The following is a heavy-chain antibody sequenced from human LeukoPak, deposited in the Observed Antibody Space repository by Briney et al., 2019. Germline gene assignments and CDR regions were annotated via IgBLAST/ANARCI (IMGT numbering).Heavy chain of an antibody. J-gene: IGHJ4*02. D-gene: IGHD3-22*01. Sequence: ASVKVSCKASGGTFSSYAISWVRQAPGQGLEWMGGIIPIFGTANYAQKFQGRVTITTDEPTSTAYMELSSLRSEDTAVYYCARDIGYYDSSGYYYWGQGTLVTVSS. CDR2: IIPIFGTA. CDR3: ARDIGYYDSSGYYY. V-gene: IGHV1-69*05. CDR1: GGTFSSYA.